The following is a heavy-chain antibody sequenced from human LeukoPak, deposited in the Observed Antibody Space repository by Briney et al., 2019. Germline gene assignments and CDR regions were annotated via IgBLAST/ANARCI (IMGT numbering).Heavy chain of an antibody. CDR1: GGSISSYY. D-gene: IGHD4-17*01. Sequence: SETLSLTCTVSGGSISSYYWSWIRQPAGKGLEWIGRIYTSGSTNYNPPLKSRVTMSLDTSKNQFSLKLSSVTAADTAVYYCARMTTVTTTIDYWGQGTLVTVSS. V-gene: IGHV4-4*07. CDR2: IYTSGST. J-gene: IGHJ4*02. CDR3: ARMTTVTTTIDY.